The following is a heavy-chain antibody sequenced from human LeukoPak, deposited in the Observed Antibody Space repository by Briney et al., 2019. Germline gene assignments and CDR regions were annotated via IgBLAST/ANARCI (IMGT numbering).Heavy chain of an antibody. J-gene: IGHJ6*03. D-gene: IGHD3-22*01. CDR3: AKGEKDSSGYYDYYYMDV. Sequence: GGSLRLSCAASGFTVSSNYMTWVRQAPGKGLEWVSVIYSGGITYYADSVKGRFTISGDNSKNTLYLQMNNLRGEDTAVYYCAKGEKDSSGYYDYYYMDVWGKGTTVTISS. V-gene: IGHV3-66*01. CDR1: GFTVSSNY. CDR2: IYSGGIT.